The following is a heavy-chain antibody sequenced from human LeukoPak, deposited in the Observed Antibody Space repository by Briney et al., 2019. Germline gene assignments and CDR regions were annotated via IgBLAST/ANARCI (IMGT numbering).Heavy chain of an antibody. CDR2: ISSSSSYI. Sequence: GGSLRLSCAASGFTFSSYSMNWVRQAPGKGLEWVSSISSSSSYIYYADSVKGRFTISRDNAKNSLYLQMNSLRAEDTAIYYCAKRLAAAGTRSVDYWGQGTLVTVSS. V-gene: IGHV3-21*04. CDR1: GFTFSSYS. CDR3: AKRLAAAGTRSVDY. D-gene: IGHD6-13*01. J-gene: IGHJ4*02.